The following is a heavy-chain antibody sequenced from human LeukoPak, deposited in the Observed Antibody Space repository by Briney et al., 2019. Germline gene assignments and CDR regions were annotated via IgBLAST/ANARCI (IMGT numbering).Heavy chain of an antibody. J-gene: IGHJ4*02. D-gene: IGHD6-19*01. CDR2: ISWNSGSI. CDR3: AKDTSQQWLVLGYFDY. Sequence: GGSLRLSCAASGFTFDDYATHWVRQAPGKGLEWVSGISWNSGSIGYADSVKGRFTISRDNAKNSLYLQMNSLRAEDTALYYCAKDTSQQWLVLGYFDYWGQGTLVTVSS. CDR1: GFTFDDYA. V-gene: IGHV3-9*01.